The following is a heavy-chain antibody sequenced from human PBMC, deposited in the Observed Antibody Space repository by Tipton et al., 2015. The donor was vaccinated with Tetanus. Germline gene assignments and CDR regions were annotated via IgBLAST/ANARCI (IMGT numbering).Heavy chain of an antibody. D-gene: IGHD3-10*01. CDR3: VREYPGGMDV. J-gene: IGHJ6*02. CDR2: ISSTSRTI. V-gene: IGHV3-48*02. Sequence: SLRLSCAVSGFTFSRHNMNWVRQAPGKGLEWVSYISSTSRTIYHADSVRGRFTISRDNAKNSLYLQMTSLRDEDTAVYYCVREYPGGMDVWGQGTSFTVSS. CDR1: GFTFSRHN.